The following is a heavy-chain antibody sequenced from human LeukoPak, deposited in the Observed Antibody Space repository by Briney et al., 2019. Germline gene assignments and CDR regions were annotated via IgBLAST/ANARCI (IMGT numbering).Heavy chain of an antibody. J-gene: IGHJ4*02. D-gene: IGHD1-1*01. CDR3: ATGSDTPYYFDF. CDR1: GYRFTDYG. V-gene: IGHV1-18*01. CDR2: VSTYNPNR. Sequence: ASVKVFCQASGYRFTDYGVNWVRQAPGLGLEWMGWVSTYNPNRNYAQKFQDRVSLTTDTSTNTAYLELRSLRSDDTAVYYCATGSDTPYYFDFWGQGTLVSVSS.